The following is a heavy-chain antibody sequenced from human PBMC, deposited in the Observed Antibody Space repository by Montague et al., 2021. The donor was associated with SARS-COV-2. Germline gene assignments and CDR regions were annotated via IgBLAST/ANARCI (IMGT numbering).Heavy chain of an antibody. CDR2: IKPDESEK. Sequence: SLRLSCAASGFSFGNNGMSWVRQAPGKGLEWVADIKPDESEKDFVDSVKGRFSISRDNAKNSLYLQMDNLRAEDTAVYYCAKNGGAHGLDVWGQGTSVSVSS. CDR3: AKNGGAHGLDV. D-gene: IGHD4-23*01. J-gene: IGHJ6*02. V-gene: IGHV3-7*01. CDR1: GFSFGNNG.